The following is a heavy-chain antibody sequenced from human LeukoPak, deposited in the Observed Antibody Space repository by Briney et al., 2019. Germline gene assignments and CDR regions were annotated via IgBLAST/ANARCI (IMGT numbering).Heavy chain of an antibody. CDR1: GFTFSSYG. Sequence: GGSLRLSCAASGFTFSSYGMHWVGQAPGKGLEGAAVISYDGSNKYYVDSVKGRFTISRDNSKNTLYLQMNSLRAEDTAVYYCAKDGEYSYGPFDLWGQGTLVTVSS. CDR3: AKDGEYSYGPFDL. D-gene: IGHD5-18*01. V-gene: IGHV3-30*18. CDR2: ISYDGSNK. J-gene: IGHJ4*02.